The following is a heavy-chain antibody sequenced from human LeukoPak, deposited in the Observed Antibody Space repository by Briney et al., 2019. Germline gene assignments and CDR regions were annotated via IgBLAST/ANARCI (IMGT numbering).Heavy chain of an antibody. CDR2: LSGSGGTI. D-gene: IGHD3-22*01. Sequence: GGSLRLSCEASGFTLSNYAMSWVRQAPGKGLEWVSTLSGSGGTIYYADSVKGRFTISRDNSKNTLYLQVNSLRAEDTAIYYCAREIDSSGYQANYFDYWGQGNLVTVSS. J-gene: IGHJ4*02. CDR3: AREIDSSGYQANYFDY. CDR1: GFTLSNYA. V-gene: IGHV3-23*01.